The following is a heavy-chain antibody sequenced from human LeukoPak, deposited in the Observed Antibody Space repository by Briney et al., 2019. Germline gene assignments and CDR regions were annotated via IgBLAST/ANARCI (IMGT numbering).Heavy chain of an antibody. J-gene: IGHJ3*02. CDR1: GGSIGSYY. V-gene: IGHV4-59*01. Sequence: SETLSLTCIVSGGSIGSYYWSWIRQPPGKGLEWIGYIYDSGSTNYNPSLKSRVTISADTSKNQFSLKLSSVTAADTAVYYCACLTTADAFDIWGQGTMVTVSS. CDR2: IYDSGST. D-gene: IGHD3-22*01. CDR3: ACLTTADAFDI.